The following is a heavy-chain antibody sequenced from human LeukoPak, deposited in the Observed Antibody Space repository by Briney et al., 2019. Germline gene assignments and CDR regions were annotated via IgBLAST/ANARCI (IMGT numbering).Heavy chain of an antibody. Sequence: SETLSLTCTVSGYSISSGYYWGWIRQPPGKGLEWIGSIYYSGSTYYNPSLKSRVTISVDTSKNQFSLKLSSVTAADTAVYYCARLYCSSTSCYGVFDYWGQGTLVTVSS. J-gene: IGHJ4*02. CDR2: IYYSGST. V-gene: IGHV4-38-2*02. D-gene: IGHD2-2*01. CDR1: GYSISSGYY. CDR3: ARLYCSSTSCYGVFDY.